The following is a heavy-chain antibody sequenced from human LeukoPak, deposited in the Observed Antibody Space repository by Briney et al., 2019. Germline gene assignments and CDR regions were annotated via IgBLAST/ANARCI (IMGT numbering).Heavy chain of an antibody. CDR1: GFTFSSYE. CDR2: ISSSGSTI. CDR3: AREGYYDSSGYYPRTNAFDY. Sequence: GGSLRLSCAASGFTFSSYEMNWVRQAPGKGLEWVSYISSSGSTIYYADSVKGRFTISRDNAKNSLYLQMNSLRAEDTAVYYCAREGYYDSSGYYPRTNAFDYWGQGTLVTVSP. D-gene: IGHD3-22*01. V-gene: IGHV3-48*03. J-gene: IGHJ4*02.